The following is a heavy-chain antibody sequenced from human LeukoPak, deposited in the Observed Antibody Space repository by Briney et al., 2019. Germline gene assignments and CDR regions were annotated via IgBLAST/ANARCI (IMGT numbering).Heavy chain of an antibody. V-gene: IGHV3-64D*06. Sequence: GGSLRLSWSASGXTFSNYAMHWVRQAPGKGLEYVSAISSNGGSTYYADSVKGRFTISRDNSKNTLYLQMSSLRAEDTAVYYCVKDRSCSGSSCYSCFDYWGQGTLVTVSS. CDR2: ISSNGGST. D-gene: IGHD2-15*01. J-gene: IGHJ4*02. CDR1: GXTFSNYA. CDR3: VKDRSCSGSSCYSCFDY.